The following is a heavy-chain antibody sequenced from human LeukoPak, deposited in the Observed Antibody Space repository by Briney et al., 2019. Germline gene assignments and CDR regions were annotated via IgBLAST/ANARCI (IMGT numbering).Heavy chain of an antibody. V-gene: IGHV3-48*03. CDR1: GFTFSSYE. CDR2: ISSSGSTI. J-gene: IGHJ4*02. Sequence: PGGSLRLSCAASGFTFSSYEMNWVRQAPGKGLEWVSYISSSGSTIYYADSVKGRFTISRDNAKNSLYLQMNSLRAEDTAVYYCARDGYNSLHPFDYWGQGTLVTVSS. CDR3: ARDGYNSLHPFDY. D-gene: IGHD5-24*01.